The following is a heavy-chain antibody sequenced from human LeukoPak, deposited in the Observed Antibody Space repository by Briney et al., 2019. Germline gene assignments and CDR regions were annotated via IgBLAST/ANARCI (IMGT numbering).Heavy chain of an antibody. CDR2: ISAYNGNT. CDR3: ARGDDFWSGYDYAHSAPPRD. V-gene: IGHV1-18*01. D-gene: IGHD3-3*01. J-gene: IGHJ4*02. Sequence: ASAKVSCKASGYTFTSYGISWVRQAPGQGLEWMGWISAYNGNTNYAQKLQGRVTMTTDTSTSTAYMELRSLRSDDTAVYYCARGDDFWSGYDYAHSAPPRDWGQGTLVTVSS. CDR1: GYTFTSYG.